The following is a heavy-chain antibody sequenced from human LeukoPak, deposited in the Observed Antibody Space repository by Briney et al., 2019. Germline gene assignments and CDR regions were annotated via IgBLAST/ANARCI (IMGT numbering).Heavy chain of an antibody. D-gene: IGHD4-17*01. Sequence: NSGGSLRLSCAASGFTFSNAWMSWVRQAPGKGLEWVGRIKSKTDGGTTDCAAPVKGRFTISRDDSKNTLYLQMNSLKTEDTAVYYCTTDKHNDYGDHYFDYWGQGTLVTVSS. V-gene: IGHV3-15*01. J-gene: IGHJ4*02. CDR2: IKSKTDGGTT. CDR3: TTDKHNDYGDHYFDY. CDR1: GFTFSNAW.